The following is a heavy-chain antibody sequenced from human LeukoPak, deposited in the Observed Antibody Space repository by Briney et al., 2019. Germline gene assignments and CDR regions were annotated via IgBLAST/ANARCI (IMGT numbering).Heavy chain of an antibody. J-gene: IGHJ4*02. CDR2: IRSKANNYAT. V-gene: IGHV3-73*01. CDR1: GFSFSDSA. Sequence: PGGSLRLSCAASGFSFSDSAVHWVRRASGKGLEWVGRIRSKANNYATAYGASVKGRFTISRDDSRTTAYLQMNSLKTEDTAVYYCTGNYYGSGSYADFDYWGQGTLVTVSS. CDR3: TGNYYGSGSYADFDY. D-gene: IGHD3-10*01.